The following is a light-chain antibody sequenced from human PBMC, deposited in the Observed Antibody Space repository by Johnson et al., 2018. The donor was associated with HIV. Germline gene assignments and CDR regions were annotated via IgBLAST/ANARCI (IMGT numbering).Light chain of an antibody. J-gene: IGLJ1*01. CDR3: GTWDSSLSAHYV. CDR1: SSNIGNNY. V-gene: IGLV1-51*02. Sequence: QSVLTQPPSVSAAPGQKVTISCSGSSSNIGNNYVSWYQQLPGTAPKLLIYDNNKRPSGIPDRFSGSKSGTSATLGITGLQTGDAADYYCGTWDSSLSAHYVFGTGTKVNVL. CDR2: DNN.